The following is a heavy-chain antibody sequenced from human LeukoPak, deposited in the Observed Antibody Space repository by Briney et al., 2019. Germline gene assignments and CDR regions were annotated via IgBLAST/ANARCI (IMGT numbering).Heavy chain of an antibody. Sequence: GGSLRLSCAASALSFSSDAMHRVRQAPGKGLEWVALIGSDGNKKYYADSVKGRFSISRDNSNNTLYLQIYSLGVENTAVYYCERGRYSSSCKDYWGQGTLVTVSS. CDR3: ERGRYSSSCKDY. CDR1: ALSFSSDA. D-gene: IGHD6-13*01. V-gene: IGHV3-33*01. CDR2: IGSDGNKK. J-gene: IGHJ4*02.